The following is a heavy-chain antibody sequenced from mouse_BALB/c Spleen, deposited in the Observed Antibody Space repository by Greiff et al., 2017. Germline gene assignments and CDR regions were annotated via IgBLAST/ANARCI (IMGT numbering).Heavy chain of an antibody. CDR1: GFTFNTYA. D-gene: IGHD1-1*01. CDR2: IRSKSNNYAT. CDR3: VRQGDYYGSSVPYAMDY. V-gene: IGHV10-1*02. J-gene: IGHJ4*01. Sequence: EVMLVESGGGLVQPKGSLKLSCAASGFTFNTYAMNWVRQAPGKGLEWVARIRSKSNNYATYYADSVKDRFTISRDDSQSMLYLQMNNLKTEDTAMYYCVRQGDYYGSSVPYAMDYWGQGTSVTVSS.